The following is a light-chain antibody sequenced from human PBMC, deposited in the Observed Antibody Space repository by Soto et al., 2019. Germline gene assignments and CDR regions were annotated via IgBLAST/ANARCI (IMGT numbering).Light chain of an antibody. CDR2: STS. Sequence: EIVMTQSPATLSVSPGERATLSCRASQSVSSDLAWYQHKPGQAPRLLIYSTSTRATGVPDRFSGSGSGTEFTLAISSLQSEDFAVYYCQQYNTWPLTFGGGTKVETK. CDR1: QSVSSD. V-gene: IGKV3-15*01. J-gene: IGKJ4*01. CDR3: QQYNTWPLT.